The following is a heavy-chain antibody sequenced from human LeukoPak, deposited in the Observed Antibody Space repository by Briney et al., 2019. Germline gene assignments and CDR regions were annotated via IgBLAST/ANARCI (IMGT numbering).Heavy chain of an antibody. CDR2: IRYDGSNK. V-gene: IGHV3-30*02. D-gene: IGHD3-3*01. J-gene: IGHJ6*03. Sequence: GGSLRLSCAASGFTFSSYAMHWVRQAPGKGLEWVTFIRYDGSNKYYADSVKGQFTISRDNSKNTLYLQMNSLRAEDTAMYYCAKGSKEVLFTRDHYMDVWGKGTTVTISS. CDR1: GFTFSSYA. CDR3: AKGSKEVLFTRDHYMDV.